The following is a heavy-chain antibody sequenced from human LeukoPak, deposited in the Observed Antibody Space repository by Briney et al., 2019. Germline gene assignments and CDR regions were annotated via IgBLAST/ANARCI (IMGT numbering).Heavy chain of an antibody. CDR3: TRDHGYGGRFDFDY. CDR2: IHSDGTTT. CDR1: GFTFSSYW. Sequence: GGSLRLSCAASGFTFSSYWMHWVPQPPGKGLVWVSRIHSDGTTTSYADSVKGRFTISRDNAKNTLYLQMNSLRAEDTAVYYCTRDHGYGGRFDFDYWGQGTLVTVSS. D-gene: IGHD4-23*01. V-gene: IGHV3-74*01. J-gene: IGHJ4*02.